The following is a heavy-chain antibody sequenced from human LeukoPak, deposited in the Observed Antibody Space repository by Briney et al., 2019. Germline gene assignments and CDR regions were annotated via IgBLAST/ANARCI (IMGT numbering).Heavy chain of an antibody. D-gene: IGHD3-22*01. CDR3: ARHGPQDYYDSSGPLGEFDY. V-gene: IGHV4-59*08. Sequence: SETLSLTCTVSGGSISSYYWSWIRQPPGKGLEWIGYIYYSGSTNYNPSLKSRVTISVDTSKNQFSLKLSSVTAADTAVYYCARHGPQDYYDSSGPLGEFDYWGQGTLVTVSS. CDR2: IYYSGST. CDR1: GGSISSYY. J-gene: IGHJ4*02.